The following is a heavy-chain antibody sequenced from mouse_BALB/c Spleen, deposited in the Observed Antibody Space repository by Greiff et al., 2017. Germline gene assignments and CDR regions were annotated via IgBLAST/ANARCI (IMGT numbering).Heavy chain of an antibody. CDR1: GYTFTSYV. Sequence: EVQLVESGPELVKPGASVKMSCKASGYTFTSYVMHWVKQKPGQGLEWIGYINPYNDGTKYNEKFKGKATLTSDKSSSTAYMELSSLTSEDSAVYYCARHYYGTPMDYWGQGTSVTVSS. CDR3: ARHYYGTPMDY. J-gene: IGHJ4*01. D-gene: IGHD1-1*01. V-gene: IGHV1-14*01. CDR2: INPYNDGT.